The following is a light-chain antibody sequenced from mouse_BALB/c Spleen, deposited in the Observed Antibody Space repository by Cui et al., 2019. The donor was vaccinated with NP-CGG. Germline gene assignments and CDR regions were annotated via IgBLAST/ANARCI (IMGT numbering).Light chain of an antibody. Sequence: AVTQESAPTTTPGETVTLTCRSSTGAVTTSNYANWVQEKPDHLFTGLIGGTNNRAPGVPARFSGSLIGDKAALTITGAQTEDEAIYFCALWYSNHWVFGGGTKLTVL. J-gene: IGLJ1*01. CDR3: ALWYSNHWV. V-gene: IGLV1*01. CDR2: GTN. CDR1: TGAVTTSNY.